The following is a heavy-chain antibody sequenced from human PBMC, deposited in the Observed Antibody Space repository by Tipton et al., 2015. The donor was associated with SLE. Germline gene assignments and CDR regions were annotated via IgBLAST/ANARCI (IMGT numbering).Heavy chain of an antibody. V-gene: IGHV4-38-2*02. CDR1: RYSITTGYF. CDR2: MSHSGGI. CDR3: ARQYSTITGYEN. J-gene: IGHJ4*02. D-gene: IGHD2-8*01. Sequence: TLSLTCTVSRYSITTGYFWGWIRQSPGKGLEWIGTMSHSGGIYYNPSLDSRMTMSVDTSNNQFSLDLASVTAADTATYYCARQYSTITGYENWGQGILVTVSS.